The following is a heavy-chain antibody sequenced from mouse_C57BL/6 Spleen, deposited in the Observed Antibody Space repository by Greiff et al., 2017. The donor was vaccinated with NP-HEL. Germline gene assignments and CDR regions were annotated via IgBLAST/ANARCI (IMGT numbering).Heavy chain of an antibody. CDR3: AREAGYDYHLYFDV. V-gene: IGHV5-4*01. Sequence: EVLLVESGGGLVKPGGSLKLSCAASGFTFSSYAMSWVRQTPEKRLEWVATISDGGSYTYYPDNVKGRFTISRDNAKNNLYLQMSHLKSEDTAMYYCAREAGYDYHLYFDVWGTGTTVTVSS. J-gene: IGHJ1*03. CDR1: GFTFSSYA. D-gene: IGHD2-4*01. CDR2: ISDGGSYT.